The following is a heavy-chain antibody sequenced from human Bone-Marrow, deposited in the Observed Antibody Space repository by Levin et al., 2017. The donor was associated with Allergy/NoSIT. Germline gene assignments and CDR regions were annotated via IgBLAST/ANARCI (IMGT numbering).Heavy chain of an antibody. V-gene: IGHV3-23*01. Sequence: QRGESLKISCAASGFTFSSYTMSWVRQAPGKGLEWVSAVSGSGVSTNYADSVKGRFTISRDNPKNTLYLQMNSLRAEDTAVYYCAKDLRQGYSSGSYYFDYWGQGTLVTVSS. CDR2: VSGSGVST. J-gene: IGHJ4*02. CDR3: AKDLRQGYSSGSYYFDY. D-gene: IGHD5-18*01. CDR1: GFTFSSYT.